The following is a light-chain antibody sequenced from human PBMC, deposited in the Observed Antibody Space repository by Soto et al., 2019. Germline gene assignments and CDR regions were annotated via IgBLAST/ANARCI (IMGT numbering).Light chain of an antibody. CDR1: QSVSSN. Sequence: EIVMPQYPATLSVSPGERATLSCRASQSVSSNLAWYQQKPGQAPRLLIYGASTRATGIPDRFSGSGSGTVFTLTIGSLEPEDSAVYYCQQRKNWPPITFGQGTRLEIK. J-gene: IGKJ5*01. CDR2: GAS. V-gene: IGKV3-15*01. CDR3: QQRKNWPPIT.